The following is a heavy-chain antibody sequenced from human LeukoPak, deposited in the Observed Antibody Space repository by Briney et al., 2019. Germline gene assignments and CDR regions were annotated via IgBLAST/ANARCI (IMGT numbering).Heavy chain of an antibody. CDR3: ARYSTGDY. D-gene: IGHD5-18*01. CDR1: GFTSCSYE. V-gene: IGHV3-48*03. Sequence: GGSPRLSCAASGFTSCSYEISWVRDAPETGLEWVSYNSSSGTTIYYADSVKGRFTISRDNAKNSLYLQMNSLRAEDTAVYYCARYSTGDYWGQGTLVTVSS. J-gene: IGHJ4*02. CDR2: NSSSGTTI.